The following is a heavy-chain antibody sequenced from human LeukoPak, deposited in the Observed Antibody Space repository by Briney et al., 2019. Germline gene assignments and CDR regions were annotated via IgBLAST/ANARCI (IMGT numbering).Heavy chain of an antibody. Sequence: GGSLRLSCAASGFTFSGSAMHWVRQASGKGLEWVGRIRSKANNYATAYAASVKGRFTISRDDSKNTAYLQMNSLRAEDTAVYYCAKGYGWEASYYYYYMDVWGKGTTVTISS. CDR1: GFTFSGSA. CDR2: IRSKANNYAT. J-gene: IGHJ6*03. V-gene: IGHV3-73*01. CDR3: AKGYGWEASYYYYYMDV. D-gene: IGHD1-26*01.